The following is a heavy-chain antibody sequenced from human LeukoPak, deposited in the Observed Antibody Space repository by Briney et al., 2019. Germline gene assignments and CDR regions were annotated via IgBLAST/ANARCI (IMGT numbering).Heavy chain of an antibody. Sequence: PGGSLRLSCAASGFTFSTYSMNWVRQAPGKGLEWVSGISWNSGSIGYADSVKGRFTISRDNAKNSLYLQMNSLRAEDMALYYCAKAAAAYYYYYYMDVWGKGTTVTVSS. CDR1: GFTFSTYS. CDR2: ISWNSGSI. J-gene: IGHJ6*03. V-gene: IGHV3-9*03. CDR3: AKAAAAYYYYYYMDV. D-gene: IGHD6-13*01.